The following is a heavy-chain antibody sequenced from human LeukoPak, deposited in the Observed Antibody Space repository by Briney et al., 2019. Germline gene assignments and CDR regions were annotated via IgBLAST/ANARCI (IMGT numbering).Heavy chain of an antibody. CDR1: GFTFSSYC. CDR3: ARPPPSCSSTSCYKHY. J-gene: IGHJ4*02. V-gene: IGHV3-30*03. CDR2: ISYDGSNK. D-gene: IGHD2-2*02. Sequence: GGSLRLSCAASGFTFSSYCMHWVRQAPGKGLEWVAIISYDGSNKYYADSVKGRFTISRDNSKNTLYLQMKSLRAEDTAVYYCARPPPSCSSTSCYKHYWGQGTLVTVSS.